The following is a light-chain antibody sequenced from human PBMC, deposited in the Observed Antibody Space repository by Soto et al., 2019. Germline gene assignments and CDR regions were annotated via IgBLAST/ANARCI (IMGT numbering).Light chain of an antibody. CDR2: VAS. V-gene: IGKV1-9*01. Sequence: DIQLTQSPSFLSASVGDRVTITCRASQDFNTYLAWYQQKPGEAPKLLMYVASTLQSGVPSRFSGSGSGTAINFTIRRLQPENFCNYFWQPLYCFPPPFGGGTKVEIK. CDR3: QPLYCFPPP. J-gene: IGKJ4*01. CDR1: QDFNTY.